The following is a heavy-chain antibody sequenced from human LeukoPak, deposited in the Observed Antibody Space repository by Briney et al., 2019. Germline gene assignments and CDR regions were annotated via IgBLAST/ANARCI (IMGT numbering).Heavy chain of an antibody. CDR3: ARDGADNSGYYFGSL. CDR1: GVSISSSSYC. J-gene: IGHJ3*01. CDR2: FYYSGSA. V-gene: IGHV4-39*07. Sequence: SETLSLTCTVSGVSISSSSYCWGWLRQPPGMGLVWGGSFYYSGSAYYDSFLKRRAITTVDTSKYQYLLMLSSVTAADTAVYYCARDGADNSGYYFGSLWGQGTMVTVSS. D-gene: IGHD3-22*01.